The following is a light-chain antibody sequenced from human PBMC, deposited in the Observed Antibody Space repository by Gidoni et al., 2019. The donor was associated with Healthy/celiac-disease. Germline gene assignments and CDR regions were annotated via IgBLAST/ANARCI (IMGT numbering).Light chain of an antibody. CDR2: LGS. J-gene: IGKJ1*01. Sequence: IVMTRSPLSLPVTPGEPAPISCRSSQSLLHSNGYNYLDWYLQRPGQSPQLLIYLGSNRASGVPDRFSGSGSGTDFTLKISRVEAEDVGVYYCMQALQTPRTFGQGTKVEIK. CDR1: QSLLHSNGYNY. CDR3: MQALQTPRT. V-gene: IGKV2-28*01.